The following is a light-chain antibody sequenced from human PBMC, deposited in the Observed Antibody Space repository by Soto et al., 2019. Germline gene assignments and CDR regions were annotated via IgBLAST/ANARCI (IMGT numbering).Light chain of an antibody. CDR1: QNVGSY. CDR2: AAS. V-gene: IGKV1-33*01. Sequence: DIQMTQSPSSLSASVGDRITITCRASQNVGSYLSWYQHRPGEAPKLLIYAASYLETGVSTRFSGSGSGTDFSFTITNLRPEDSGTYYCQQHDTRPTMTFGQGTRLEI. CDR3: QQHDTRPTMT. J-gene: IGKJ5*01.